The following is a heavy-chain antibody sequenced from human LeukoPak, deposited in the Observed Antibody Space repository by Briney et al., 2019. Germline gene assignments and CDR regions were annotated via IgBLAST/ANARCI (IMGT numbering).Heavy chain of an antibody. CDR1: GGSISSYY. CDR2: IYYSGST. V-gene: IGHV4-59*08. J-gene: IGHJ4*02. CDR3: ARHPIYYDILTDGDTYGEY. Sequence: PSETLSLTCTVSGGSISSYYWSWIRQPPGKGLEWIGYIYYSGSTNYNPSLKSRVTISVDTSKNQFSLKLSSVTAADTAVYYCARHPIYYDILTDGDTYGEYWGQGTLVTVSS. D-gene: IGHD3-9*01.